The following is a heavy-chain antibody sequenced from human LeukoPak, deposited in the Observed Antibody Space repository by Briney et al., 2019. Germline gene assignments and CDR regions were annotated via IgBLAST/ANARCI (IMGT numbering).Heavy chain of an antibody. J-gene: IGHJ4*02. CDR3: AKGRTTYYFGSGSFDLDY. V-gene: IGHV3-23*01. CDR2: VSGSGNTT. Sequence: QSGGSLRLSCAASGFTFNIYAMSWFRQAPGKGLEWVAAVSGSGNTTYYADSVKGRFTISRDNFKNTVHLQMNSLRPGDTAVYYCAKGRTTYYFGSGSFDLDYWGQGNLVTVSS. D-gene: IGHD3-10*01. CDR1: GFTFNIYA.